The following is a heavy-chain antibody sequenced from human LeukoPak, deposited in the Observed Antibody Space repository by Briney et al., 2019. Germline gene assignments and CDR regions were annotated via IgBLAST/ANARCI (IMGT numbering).Heavy chain of an antibody. J-gene: IGHJ4*02. CDR3: AALDFISGSYYNGDY. CDR1: GFTFTSSA. Sequence: SVKVSCKASGFTFTSSAMQWVRQARGQRLEWIGWIVVGSGNTNYAQKFQERVTITRDMSTSTAYMELSSLRSEDTAVYHCAALDFISGSYYNGDYWGQGTLVTVSS. D-gene: IGHD1-26*01. V-gene: IGHV1-58*02. CDR2: IVVGSGNT.